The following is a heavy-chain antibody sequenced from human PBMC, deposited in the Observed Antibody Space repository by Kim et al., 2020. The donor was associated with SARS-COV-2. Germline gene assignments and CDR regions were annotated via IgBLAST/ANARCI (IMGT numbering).Heavy chain of an antibody. D-gene: IGHD2-15*01. CDR1: GFTFSSYS. V-gene: IGHV3-48*02. CDR3: ARDSYCSGGSCYYYYYYGMDV. Sequence: GGSLRLSCAASGFTFSSYSMNWVRQAPGKGLEWVSYISSSSSTIYYADSVKGRFTISRDNAKNSLYLQMNSLRDEDTAVYYCARDSYCSGGSCYYYYYYGMDVWGQGTTVTVSS. CDR2: ISSSSSTI. J-gene: IGHJ6*02.